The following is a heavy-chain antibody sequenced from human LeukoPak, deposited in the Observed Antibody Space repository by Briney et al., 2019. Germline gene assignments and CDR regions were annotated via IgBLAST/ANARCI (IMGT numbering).Heavy chain of an antibody. J-gene: IGHJ5*02. CDR3: ARDTDCSSTSCYADNRFDP. Sequence: GGSLRLSCAASGFTFSSYSMNWVRQAPGKGLEWVSSISSSSSYIYYADSVKGRFTISRDNAKNSLYLQMNSLRAEDTAVYYCARDTDCSSTSCYADNRFDPWGQGTLVTVSS. V-gene: IGHV3-21*01. CDR2: ISSSSSYI. CDR1: GFTFSSYS. D-gene: IGHD2-2*01.